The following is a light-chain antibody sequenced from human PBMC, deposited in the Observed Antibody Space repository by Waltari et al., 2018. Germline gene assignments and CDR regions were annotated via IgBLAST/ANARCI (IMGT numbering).Light chain of an antibody. CDR3: GSYRGTTIPV. CDR2: DDT. CDR1: SSDIGAYHY. Sequence: QSALTQPASVSGSRGQSITISCSGTSSDIGAYHYVSWYQQPPNKAPKLIIYDDTDRSPGVSDRFSGSKSGDTASLTISALQPEDEATYYCGSYRGTTIPVFGGGTKLTVL. V-gene: IGLV2-14*03. J-gene: IGLJ3*02.